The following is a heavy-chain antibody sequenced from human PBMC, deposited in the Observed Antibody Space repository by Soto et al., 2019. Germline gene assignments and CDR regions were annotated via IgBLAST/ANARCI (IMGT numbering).Heavy chain of an antibody. V-gene: IGHV4-59*01. CDR1: GGSISSYY. Sequence: SETLSLTCTVSGGSISSYYWSWIRQPPGKGLEWIGYIYYSGSTNYNPSLKSRVTISVDTSKNQFSLKLSSVTAADTAVYYCARGPSIVGVVAPDWYFDLGGRGPLVTVPS. J-gene: IGHJ2*01. D-gene: IGHD2-15*01. CDR3: ARGPSIVGVVAPDWYFDL. CDR2: IYYSGST.